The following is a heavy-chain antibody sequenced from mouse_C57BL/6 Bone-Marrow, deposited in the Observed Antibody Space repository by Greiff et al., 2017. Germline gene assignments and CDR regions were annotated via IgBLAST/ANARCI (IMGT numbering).Heavy chain of an antibody. J-gene: IGHJ2*01. CDR3: SRVFVPGGYFDY. V-gene: IGHV7-3*01. CDR2: IRNKANGYTT. D-gene: IGHD1-1*02. Sequence: EVMLVESGGGLVQPGGSLSLSCAASGFTFTDYYMSWVRQTPGKALEWLGFIRNKANGYTTEYSASVKGRFTISRDNSQSILYLHMNALRAEDSATYYCSRVFVPGGYFDYWGQGTALTVSS. CDR1: GFTFTDYY.